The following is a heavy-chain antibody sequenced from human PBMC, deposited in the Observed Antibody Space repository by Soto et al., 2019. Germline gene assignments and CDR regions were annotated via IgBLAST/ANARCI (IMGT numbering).Heavy chain of an antibody. J-gene: IGHJ4*02. CDR2: ITGSSGRT. CDR3: SKEYTSTSRGSFDY. V-gene: IGHV3-23*01. CDR1: GFTFSNYA. D-gene: IGHD1-26*01. Sequence: EVHLLEFGGGLVQPGGSLRLSCAASGFTFSNYAMNWVRQAPGKGLEWVSGITGSSGRTFYADSVKGRFTISRDNSKTTVYLQMNSVRADDTAVYYCSKEYTSTSRGSFDYWGQGALVTVSS.